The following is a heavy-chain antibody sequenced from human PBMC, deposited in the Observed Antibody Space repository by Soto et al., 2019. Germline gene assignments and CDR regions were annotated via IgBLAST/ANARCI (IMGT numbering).Heavy chain of an antibody. CDR1: GYTFPNYG. CDR2: IHTYNGHT. V-gene: IGHV1-18*01. Sequence: ASVKVSCKASGYTFPNYGIAWARQAPGQGFEWMGWIHTYNGHTFYAQNLQGRLTLSSDTSTNTAYMELRSLTSDDTAVYYCARDIDYRPDYWGRATLVTVSS. D-gene: IGHD4-17*01. J-gene: IGHJ4*02. CDR3: ARDIDYRPDY.